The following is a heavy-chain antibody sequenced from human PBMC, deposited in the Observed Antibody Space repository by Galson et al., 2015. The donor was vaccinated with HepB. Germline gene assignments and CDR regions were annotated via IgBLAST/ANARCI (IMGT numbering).Heavy chain of an antibody. CDR3: AAGFRTATFDY. Sequence: SLRLSCAASGFTFSSYSMNWVRQAPGKGLEWVSYISSSSSTIYYADSVKGRFTISRDNAKNSLYLQMNSLRAEDTAVYYCAAGFRTATFDYWGQGTLVTASS. CDR2: ISSSSSTI. J-gene: IGHJ4*02. V-gene: IGHV3-48*04. CDR1: GFTFSSYS.